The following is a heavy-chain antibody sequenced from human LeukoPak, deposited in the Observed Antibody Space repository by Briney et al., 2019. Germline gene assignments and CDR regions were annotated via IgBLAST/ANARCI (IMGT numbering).Heavy chain of an antibody. CDR2: INPSGGST. V-gene: IGHV1-46*01. Sequence: ASVKVSCKASGYTFTSYYMHWVRQAPGQGLEWMGIINPSGGSTSYAQKFQGRVTMTRDMSTSTVYMELSSLRSEDTAVYYCARDREGTTYWSDPWGQGTLVTVSS. CDR1: GYTFTSYY. J-gene: IGHJ5*02. D-gene: IGHD1-7*01. CDR3: ARDREGTTYWSDP.